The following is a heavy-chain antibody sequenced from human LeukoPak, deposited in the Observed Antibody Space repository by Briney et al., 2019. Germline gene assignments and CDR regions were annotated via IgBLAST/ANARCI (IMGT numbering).Heavy chain of an antibody. J-gene: IGHJ4*02. D-gene: IGHD7-27*01. Sequence: ASVKVSCKASGYTFTCYYMHWVRQAPGQGLEWMGRINLNSGGTNYAQKFQGRVTMTRDTSISPAYMELSRLRSDDTAVYYCVSWIDWGAVWGQGTLVTVSS. CDR2: INLNSGGT. CDR3: VSWIDWGAV. CDR1: GYTFTCYY. V-gene: IGHV1-2*06.